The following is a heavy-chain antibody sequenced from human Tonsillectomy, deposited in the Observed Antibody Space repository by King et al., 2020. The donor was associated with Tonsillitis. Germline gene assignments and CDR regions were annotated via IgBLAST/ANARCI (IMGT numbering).Heavy chain of an antibody. CDR2: ISAYNGNT. CDR1: GYTFTNYG. Sequence: QLVQSGAEVKKPGASVKVSCKASGYTFTNYGISWVRQAPGQGLEWMGWISAYNGNTKYVQKLQGRVTMTTDTSTSTVYMELRSLRSDDTDVYYCARPRGSGIVDSAFDIWGQGTMVTVSS. CDR3: ARPRGSGIVDSAFDI. V-gene: IGHV1-18*04. D-gene: IGHD3-10*01. J-gene: IGHJ3*02.